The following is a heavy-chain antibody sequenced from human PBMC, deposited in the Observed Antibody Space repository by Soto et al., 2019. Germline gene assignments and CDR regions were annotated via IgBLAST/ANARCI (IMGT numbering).Heavy chain of an antibody. D-gene: IGHD3-3*02. J-gene: IGHJ5*02. Sequence: QLQLQESGPGLVKPSETLSLTCTVSGGSISSSSYYWGWIRQPPGKGLEWIGSIYYSGSTYYNPSLKRRVTISVDTSKNQSSLQLTSVTAADTAVYYCASPKIAFYNWFDPWGQGTLVTVSS. CDR3: ASPKIAFYNWFDP. V-gene: IGHV4-39*01. CDR1: GGSISSSSYY. CDR2: IYYSGST.